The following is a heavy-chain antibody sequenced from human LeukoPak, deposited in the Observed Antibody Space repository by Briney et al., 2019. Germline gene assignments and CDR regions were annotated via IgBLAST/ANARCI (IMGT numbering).Heavy chain of an antibody. CDR2: IYPGDSDT. Sequence: GESLKISCKGSGYIFTNYWIGWVRQMPGKGLEWMGIIYPGDSDTRYSPSFQGQVTISADKPINTAYLQWSSLKASDTAMYYCARRYDNYDFWSRWGQGTLVTV. CDR3: ARRYDNYDFWSR. V-gene: IGHV5-51*01. CDR1: GYIFTNYW. J-gene: IGHJ4*02. D-gene: IGHD3-3*01.